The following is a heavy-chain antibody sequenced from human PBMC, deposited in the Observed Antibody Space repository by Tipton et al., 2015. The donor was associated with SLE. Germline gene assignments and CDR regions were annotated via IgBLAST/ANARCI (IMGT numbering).Heavy chain of an antibody. D-gene: IGHD3-22*01. CDR2: IYYTGST. Sequence: TLSLTCTVSGGSISSYYWSWIRQPPGKGLEWIGYIYYTGSTYYNPSLKSRVTISVDTSKNQFSLKLSTVTAADTAVYYCARRLYYYDSSGFFDLWGRGTRVTVSS. V-gene: IGHV4-59*07. CDR1: GGSISSYY. CDR3: ARRLYYYDSSGFFDL. J-gene: IGHJ2*01.